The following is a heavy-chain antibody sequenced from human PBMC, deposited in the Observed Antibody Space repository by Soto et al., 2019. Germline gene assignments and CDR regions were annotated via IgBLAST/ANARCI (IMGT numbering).Heavy chain of an antibody. V-gene: IGHV1-8*01. CDR1: GYTFTSYD. CDR2: MNPNSGNT. J-gene: IGHJ3*02. Sequence: GASVKVSCKASGYTFTSYDINWVRQATGQGLEWMGWMNPNSGNTGYAQKFQGRVTMTRNTSISTAYMELSSLRSEDTAVYYCARGAGYDYVWGSYRYANDAFDIWGQGTMVTVS. CDR3: ARGAGYDYVWGSYRYANDAFDI. D-gene: IGHD3-16*02.